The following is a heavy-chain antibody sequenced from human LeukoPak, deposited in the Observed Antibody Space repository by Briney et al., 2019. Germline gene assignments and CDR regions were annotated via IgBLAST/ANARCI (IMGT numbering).Heavy chain of an antibody. J-gene: IGHJ5*02. Sequence: SETLSLTCTVSGGSISSSSYYWGWIRQPPGEGLEWIGSIYYSGSTYYNPSLKSRVTISVDTSKNQFSLKLSSVTAADTAVYYCARDRAMVRGARNNWFDPWGQGTLVTASS. CDR3: ARDRAMVRGARNNWFDP. V-gene: IGHV4-39*07. CDR1: GGSISSSSYY. D-gene: IGHD3-10*01. CDR2: IYYSGST.